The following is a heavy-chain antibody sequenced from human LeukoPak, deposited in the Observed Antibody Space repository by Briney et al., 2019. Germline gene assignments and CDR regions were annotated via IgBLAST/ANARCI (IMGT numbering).Heavy chain of an antibody. CDR1: GYTFTDYY. CDR3: ARDKGFGNYWYFDL. J-gene: IGHJ2*01. V-gene: IGHV1-2*02. Sequence: ASVKVSCKASGYTFTDYYMHWVRQAPGQGLEWMGWINPNTSVTKYAQRFQGRLTMTRDTSISTAYMELSSLTSDDTAVFYCARDKGFGNYWYFDLWGRGTLVTVSS. CDR2: INPNTSVT. D-gene: IGHD3-16*01.